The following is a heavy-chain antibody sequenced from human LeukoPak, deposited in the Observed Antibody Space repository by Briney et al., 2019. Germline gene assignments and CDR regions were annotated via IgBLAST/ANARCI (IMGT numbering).Heavy chain of an antibody. V-gene: IGHV4-59*01. CDR3: ARNRFQLSGAYWFDP. CDR2: VSDSVIT. J-gene: IGHJ5*02. Sequence: PSETLSLICSVSCGSLKNSFGRWIRQPPGKGLEVIGYVSDSVITNSNPSLTSRVTFSIDTSTDQFYLKLRSVTAADPALYFCARNRFQLSGAYWFDPWGRGTLVTVSS. CDR1: CGSLKNSF. D-gene: IGHD2/OR15-2a*01.